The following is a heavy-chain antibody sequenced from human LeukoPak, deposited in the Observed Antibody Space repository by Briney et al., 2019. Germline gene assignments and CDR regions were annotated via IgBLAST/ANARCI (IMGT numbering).Heavy chain of an antibody. CDR1: GCNSINNW. V-gene: IGHV5-10-1*01. Sequence: AESLLILCYAAGCNSINNWISWVRQLPAKGLERMGRIDPSHCNTNYSPSFQGHVTISADKSISTAYLQWSSLKASDTAVYYCARGHGVCDHWGQGTLVTVSS. CDR2: IDPSHCNT. J-gene: IGHJ5*02. CDR3: ARGHGVCDH. D-gene: IGHD5-24*01.